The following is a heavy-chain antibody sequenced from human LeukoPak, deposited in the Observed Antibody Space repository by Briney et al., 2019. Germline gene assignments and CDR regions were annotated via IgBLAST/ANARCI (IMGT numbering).Heavy chain of an antibody. V-gene: IGHV4-61*02. CDR3: ARDLVVYAISGYYYYMDV. D-gene: IGHD2-8*01. CDR2: IFTSGST. J-gene: IGHJ6*03. CDR1: GGSIRSASYY. Sequence: SETLSLTCTVSGGSIRSASYYWSWIRQPARKGLEWIGRIFTSGSTNYNPSLRSRVTISVDTSKNQFSLKLSSVTAADTAVYYCARDLVVYAISGYYYYMDVWGKGTTVTVSS.